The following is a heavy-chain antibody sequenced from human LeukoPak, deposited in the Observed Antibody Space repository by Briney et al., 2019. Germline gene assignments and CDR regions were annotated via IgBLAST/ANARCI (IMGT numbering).Heavy chain of an antibody. J-gene: IGHJ6*03. Sequence: SGPTLVNPTQTLTLTCTFSGFSLGTRGGGVGWIRQPPGKALEWLSLIYWNDDKRYSLSLKSRLTITKDTSKNQVVLTMTNMDPVDTATYYCARYGSGSDYYYYYMDVWGKGTTVTVSS. CDR1: GFSLGTRGGG. V-gene: IGHV2-5*01. CDR2: IYWNDDK. CDR3: ARYGSGSDYYYYYMDV. D-gene: IGHD3-10*01.